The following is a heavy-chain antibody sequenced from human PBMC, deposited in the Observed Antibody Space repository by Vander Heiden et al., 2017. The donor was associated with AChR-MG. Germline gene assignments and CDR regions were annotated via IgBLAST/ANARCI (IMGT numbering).Heavy chain of an antibody. CDR2: INYNGANT. J-gene: IGHJ4*02. CDR3: AKASGSGGSLGFDY. Sequence: EVQLLESGGGLVQPGGSLRLSCVGSELDIGLYAMAWVRQAPGRGLEWVSSINYNGANTYYADSVKGRFTISRDNSNNVMYLQMHSLRAEDTAMYFCAKASGSGGSLGFDYWGQGTLVTVSS. V-gene: IGHV3-23*01. D-gene: IGHD3-10*01. CDR1: ELDIGLYA.